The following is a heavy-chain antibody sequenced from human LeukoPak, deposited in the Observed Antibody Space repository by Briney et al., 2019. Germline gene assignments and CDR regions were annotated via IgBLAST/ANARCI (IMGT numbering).Heavy chain of an antibody. CDR2: IYSGGST. CDR1: GFTVSSNY. V-gene: IGHV3-66*01. Sequence: GGSLRLSCAASGFTVSSNYMSWVRQAPGKGLEWVSVIYSGGSTYYADSVKGRFTISRDNSKNTLYLQMNSLRAEDTAVYYCAREGRLKLGEDYWGQGTLVTVSS. CDR3: AREGRLKLGEDY. J-gene: IGHJ4*02. D-gene: IGHD1-1*01.